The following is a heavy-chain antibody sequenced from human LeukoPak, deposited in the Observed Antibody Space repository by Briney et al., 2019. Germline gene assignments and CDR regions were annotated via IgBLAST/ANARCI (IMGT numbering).Heavy chain of an antibody. V-gene: IGHV3-66*01. CDR3: ASRDKGYYYGMDV. CDR2: IYSGGST. D-gene: IGHD5-24*01. CDR1: GFTVSSNY. J-gene: IGHJ6*02. Sequence: GGSVRLSCAASGFTVSSNYMSWVRQAPGKGLEWVSLIYSGGSTYYADSVKGRFTISRDNSKNTLYLQMNSLRAEDTAVYYCASRDKGYYYGMDVWGQGTTVTVSS.